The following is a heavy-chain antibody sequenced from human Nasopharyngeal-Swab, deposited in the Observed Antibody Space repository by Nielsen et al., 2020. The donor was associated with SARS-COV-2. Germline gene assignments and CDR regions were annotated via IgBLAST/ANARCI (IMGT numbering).Heavy chain of an antibody. CDR3: AKARYSGSYPPPFFDY. Sequence: GGSLRLSCAASGMAFSSYGMHWVRQAAGKGLEWVTVISHDGGNEYYADSVKGRFTISRDNSKNALYLQMNSLRPEDTATYYCAKARYSGSYPPPFFDYWGQGTLVTVSS. J-gene: IGHJ4*02. CDR2: ISHDGGNE. CDR1: GMAFSSYG. D-gene: IGHD1-26*01. V-gene: IGHV3-30*18.